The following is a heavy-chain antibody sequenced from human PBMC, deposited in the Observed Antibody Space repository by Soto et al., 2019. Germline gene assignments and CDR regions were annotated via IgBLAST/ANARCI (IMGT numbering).Heavy chain of an antibody. V-gene: IGHV4-34*01. CDR2: INHSGST. D-gene: IGHD3-3*01. Sequence: KTSETLSLTCAVYGGSFSGYYWSWIRQPPGKGLEWIGEINHSGSTNYNPSLKSRVTISVDTSKNQFSLKLSSVTAADTAVYYCARGGYPIFSYYFDYWGQGTLVTVSS. CDR1: GGSFSGYY. J-gene: IGHJ4*02. CDR3: ARGGYPIFSYYFDY.